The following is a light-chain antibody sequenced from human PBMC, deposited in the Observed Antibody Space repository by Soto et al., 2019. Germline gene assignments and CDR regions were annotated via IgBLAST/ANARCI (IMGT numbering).Light chain of an antibody. J-gene: IGKJ5*01. Sequence: EIVMTQSPATLSVSPGERATLSCRARQSVSSNLAWYQQKPGQAPRLLIYGASTRATGIPGRFSGSGSGTEFSLTISSLQSEDFAVYYCQQYDTWPTFGQGTRLEIK. V-gene: IGKV3-15*01. CDR3: QQYDTWPT. CDR2: GAS. CDR1: QSVSSN.